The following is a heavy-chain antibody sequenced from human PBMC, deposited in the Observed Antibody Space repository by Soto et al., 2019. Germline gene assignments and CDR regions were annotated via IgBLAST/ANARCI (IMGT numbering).Heavy chain of an antibody. Sequence: PSETLSLTCSVSGGSINSCWWSWIRQPAGKGLEWIGRVYSTGTTDYNPSLNSRATMSVETSKNQFSLKLTSVTAADTAVYYCARDIGSYAYGEGYWGQGIQVTVSS. J-gene: IGHJ4*02. V-gene: IGHV4-4*07. CDR3: ARDIGSYAYGEGY. D-gene: IGHD3-10*01. CDR1: GGSINSCW. CDR2: VYSTGTT.